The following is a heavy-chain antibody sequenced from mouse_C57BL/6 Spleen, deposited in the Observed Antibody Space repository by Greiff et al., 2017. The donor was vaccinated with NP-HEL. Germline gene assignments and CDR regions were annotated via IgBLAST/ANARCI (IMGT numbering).Heavy chain of an antibody. CDR3: ARRGGIYDYYAMDY. CDR1: GYTFTSYW. CDR2: IDPSDSYT. V-gene: IGHV1-69*01. Sequence: QVQLKQPGAELVMPGASVKLSCKASGYTFTSYWMHWVKQRPGQGLEWIGEIDPSDSYTNYNQKFKGKSTLTVDKSSSTAYMQLSSLTSEDSAVYYCARRGGIYDYYAMDYWGQGTSVTVSS. D-gene: IGHD2-3*01. J-gene: IGHJ4*01.